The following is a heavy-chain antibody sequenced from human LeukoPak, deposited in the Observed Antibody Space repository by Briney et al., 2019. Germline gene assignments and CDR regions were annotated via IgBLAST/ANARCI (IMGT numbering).Heavy chain of an antibody. CDR2: VHPDTGYA. V-gene: IGHV1-8*01. Sequence: ASVKVSSKTSGYPFTTYEINWVRQAAGQGLEWMGWVHPDTGYADYAQKFQGRVTMTSDTSISTAYMELSSLRSDDTAVYFCARGPRNDPWGQGTLVTVSS. D-gene: IGHD1-14*01. CDR1: GYPFTTYE. CDR3: ARGPRNDP. J-gene: IGHJ5*02.